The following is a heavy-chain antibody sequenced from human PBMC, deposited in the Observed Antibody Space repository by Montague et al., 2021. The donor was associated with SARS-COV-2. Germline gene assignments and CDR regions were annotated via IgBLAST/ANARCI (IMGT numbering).Heavy chain of an antibody. CDR2: ISEYGTST. CDR3: GRDGGNGKNLVDY. D-gene: IGHD4-23*01. J-gene: IGHJ4*02. CDR1: GFTFSSYE. Sequence: SLRLSCAASGFTFSSYEMHRIRQTPGKGLEWISYISEYGTSTYHVDSVRGRFTISRDNARNSLYLQMNSLRAEDTAVYYCGRDGGNGKNLVDYWGQGTLVTVSS. V-gene: IGHV3-48*03.